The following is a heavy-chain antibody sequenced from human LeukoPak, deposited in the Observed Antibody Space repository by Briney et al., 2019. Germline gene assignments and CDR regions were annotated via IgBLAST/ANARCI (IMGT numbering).Heavy chain of an antibody. CDR3: ARDRSRMVATVFDY. Sequence: PGGSLRLSCAASGFTFSSYAMHWVRQAPGKGLEWVAVISYDGSNKYYADSVKGRFTISRDNSKNTLYLQMNSLRAEDTAVYYCARDRSRMVATVFDYWGQGTLVTVSS. CDR1: GFTFSSYA. CDR2: ISYDGSNK. J-gene: IGHJ4*02. V-gene: IGHV3-30-3*01. D-gene: IGHD5-12*01.